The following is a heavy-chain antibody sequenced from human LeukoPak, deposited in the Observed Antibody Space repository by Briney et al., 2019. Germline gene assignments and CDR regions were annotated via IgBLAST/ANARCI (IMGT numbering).Heavy chain of an antibody. Sequence: ASVKVSCKASGYQFISYTMSWVRQAPGQGLEWMGWINTNTGNPTYAQGFTGRFVFSLDTSVSTAYLQISSLKAEDTAVYYCARGGIYSSSWYQGFDPWGQGTLVTVSS. J-gene: IGHJ5*02. CDR2: INTNTGNP. CDR1: GYQFISYT. D-gene: IGHD6-13*01. V-gene: IGHV7-4-1*02. CDR3: ARGGIYSSSWYQGFDP.